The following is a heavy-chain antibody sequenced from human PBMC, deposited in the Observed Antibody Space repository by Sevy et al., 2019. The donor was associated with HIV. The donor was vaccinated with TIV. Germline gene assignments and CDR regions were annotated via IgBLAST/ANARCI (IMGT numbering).Heavy chain of an antibody. D-gene: IGHD3-16*01. J-gene: IGHJ5*02. CDR1: GITFNENW. CDR2: IMQDGSEK. V-gene: IGHV3-7*01. CDR3: ATSGGET. Sequence: GGSLRLTCVASGITFNENWMTWVRQAPGRGLEWVANIMQDGSEKYYVDSVKGRFTISRDNAKNSLYLEMNTLRAEDTAVYYCATSGGETWGQGTLVTVSS.